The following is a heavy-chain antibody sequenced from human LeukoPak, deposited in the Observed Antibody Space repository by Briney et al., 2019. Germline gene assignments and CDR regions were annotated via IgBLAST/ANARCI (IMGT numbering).Heavy chain of an antibody. CDR2: ISGSGGST. CDR3: AKDRPHYNYDILTGYLYYFDY. J-gene: IGHJ4*02. D-gene: IGHD3-9*01. V-gene: IGHV3-23*01. CDR1: GFTFSSYA. Sequence: GSLRLSCAASGFTFSSYAMGWVRQAPGKGLEWVSAISGSGGSTYYADSVKGRFTISRDNSKNTLYLQMNSLRAEDTAVYYCAKDRPHYNYDILTGYLYYFDYWGQRTLVTVSS.